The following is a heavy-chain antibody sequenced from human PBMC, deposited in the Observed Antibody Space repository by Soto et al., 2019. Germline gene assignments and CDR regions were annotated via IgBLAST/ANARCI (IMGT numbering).Heavy chain of an antibody. D-gene: IGHD2-2*01. J-gene: IGHJ6*02. CDR2: INYSGNT. CDR3: SRHPVYCISTSCYGYYTMDV. Sequence: LSETLSLTCTVSGDSISSNNYYWGWIRQPPGKGLEWIGGINYSGNTYYNPSLKSRVTISVDTSKNQFSLKLSSVTVADTAVYYCSRHPVYCISTSCYGYYTMDVWGQGTTVTVSS. V-gene: IGHV4-39*01. CDR1: GDSISSNNYY.